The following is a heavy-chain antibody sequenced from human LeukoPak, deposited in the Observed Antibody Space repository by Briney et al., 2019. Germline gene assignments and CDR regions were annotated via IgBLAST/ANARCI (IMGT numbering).Heavy chain of an antibody. Sequence: ASVKVSCKAPGGTFSSYAISWVRQAPGQGLEWMGRIIPIFGTANYAQKFQGRVTITTDESTSTAYMELSSLRSEDTAVYYCAREGKYVAMPDYWSQGTLVTVSS. J-gene: IGHJ4*02. CDR2: IIPIFGTA. CDR1: GGTFSSYA. V-gene: IGHV1-69*05. D-gene: IGHD2-2*01. CDR3: AREGKYVAMPDY.